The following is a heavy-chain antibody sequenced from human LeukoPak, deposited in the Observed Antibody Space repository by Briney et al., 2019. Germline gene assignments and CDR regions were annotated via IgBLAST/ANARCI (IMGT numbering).Heavy chain of an antibody. D-gene: IGHD3-10*01. CDR1: GFTFEDFG. V-gene: IGHV3-20*01. CDR2: INWNGVKT. Sequence: GGSLRLSCAASGFTFEDFGMTCVRHVPGEGLECVSGINWNGVKTHYADSVKGRFTISRDNAKNTLYLEMNSLRVDDTALYHCARDSGIWFGTRDAFDIWGQGTMVTVST. J-gene: IGHJ3*02. CDR3: ARDSGIWFGTRDAFDI.